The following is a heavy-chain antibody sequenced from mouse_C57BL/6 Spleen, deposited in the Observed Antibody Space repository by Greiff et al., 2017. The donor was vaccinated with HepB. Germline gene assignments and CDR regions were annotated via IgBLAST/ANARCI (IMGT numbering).Heavy chain of an antibody. CDR3: ARDPRGYFDY. Sequence: EVQLVESGGGLVKPGGSLKLSCAASGFTFSDYGMHWVRQAPEKGLEWVAYISSGSSTIYYADTVKGRFTISRDNAKNTLFLQITSLRSEDTAMYYCARDPRGYFDYWGQGTTLTVSS. CDR2: ISSGSSTI. V-gene: IGHV5-17*01. J-gene: IGHJ2*01. CDR1: GFTFSDYG.